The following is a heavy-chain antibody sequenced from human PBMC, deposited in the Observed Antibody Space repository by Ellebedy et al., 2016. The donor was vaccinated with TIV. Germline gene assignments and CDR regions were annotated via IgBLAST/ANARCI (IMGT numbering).Heavy chain of an antibody. J-gene: IGHJ4*02. CDR2: INEDGSEK. Sequence: GESLKISCAASGFSFSRYWMSWVRQAPGKGLEWVATINEDGSEKYYVDSVKGRFTISRDNAKNSLYLQMNSLRVEDTAVYYCARGSGDLPFDYWGQGTLVTVSS. CDR1: GFSFSRYW. V-gene: IGHV3-7*01. CDR3: ARGSGDLPFDY. D-gene: IGHD4-17*01.